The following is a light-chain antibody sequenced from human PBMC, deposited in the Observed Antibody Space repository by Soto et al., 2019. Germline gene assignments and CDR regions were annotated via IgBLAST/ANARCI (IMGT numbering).Light chain of an antibody. CDR3: QQYNSYPLT. CDR2: KAS. CDR1: QSISSW. V-gene: IGKV1-5*03. J-gene: IGKJ4*01. Sequence: DIQMTQSPSTLSASVGDRVTITCRASQSISSWLAWYQQKPGNAPSLLLYKASSLESGVPSRFSGSGSGTEFTLTISSLQPDDFAAYYCQQYNSYPLTFGGGTKVEIK.